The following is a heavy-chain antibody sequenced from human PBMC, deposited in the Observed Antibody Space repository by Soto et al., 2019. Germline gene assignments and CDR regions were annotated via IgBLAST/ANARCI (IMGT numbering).Heavy chain of an antibody. CDR3: ARDPTVTTSEYFQH. CDR1: GFIFSNYW. CDR2: INSDGSST. Sequence: EVQLLESGGGLVQPGGSLRLSCAASGFIFSNYWMHWVRQTPGKGLVWVSRINSDGSSTSYADSVKGRFTISRDNAKNTLYLQMNSLRAEDTAVYYCARDPTVTTSEYFQHWGQGTLVTVSS. D-gene: IGHD4-17*01. V-gene: IGHV3-74*01. J-gene: IGHJ1*01.